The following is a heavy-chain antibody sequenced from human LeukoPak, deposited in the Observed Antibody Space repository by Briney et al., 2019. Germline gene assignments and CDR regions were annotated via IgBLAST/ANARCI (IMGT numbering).Heavy chain of an antibody. V-gene: IGHV5-51*01. Sequence: GESLKISCKGSGYSFTSYWIGWVRPMPGKGLEWMGIIYPGDSDTRYSPSFQGQVTISADKSISTAYLQWSSLKASDTAMYYCARHAGRGYCSGGSCYPAPFDYWGQGTLVTVSS. CDR1: GYSFTSYW. J-gene: IGHJ4*02. CDR3: ARHAGRGYCSGGSCYPAPFDY. D-gene: IGHD2-15*01. CDR2: IYPGDSDT.